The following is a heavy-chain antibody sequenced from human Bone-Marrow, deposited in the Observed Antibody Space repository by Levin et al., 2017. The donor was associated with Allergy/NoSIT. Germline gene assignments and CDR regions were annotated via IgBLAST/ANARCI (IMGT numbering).Heavy chain of an antibody. J-gene: IGHJ4*02. CDR1: GFIFRTYA. D-gene: IGHD5-18*01. V-gene: IGHV3-23*01. CDR3: VCRSRWEQFQVWLAIDY. Sequence: GESLKISCAASGFIFRTYAMSWVRQAPGRGLEWVSGISGSVRKTHYSDSVKGRFTISSDTSKNTLYLQMNSLKAEDTAIYYCVCRSRWEQFQVWLAIDYWGQGTPVIVSS. CDR2: ISGSVRKT.